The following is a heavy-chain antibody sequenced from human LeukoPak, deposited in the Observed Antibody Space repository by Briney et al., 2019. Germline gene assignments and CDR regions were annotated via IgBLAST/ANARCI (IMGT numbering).Heavy chain of an antibody. V-gene: IGHV2-5*05. D-gene: IGHD6-19*01. CDR1: GFSLSTSGVG. CDR3: AHRLPGYISGWSQGNFDY. J-gene: IGHJ4*02. CDR2: IYWDDDK. Sequence: SGPTLVKPTQTLTLTCTFSGFSLSTSGVGVGWIRQPPGKALEWLALIYWDDDKRYGPSLNSRLTITKDTSKNQVVLTMTNMDPVDTATYYCAHRLPGYISGWSQGNFDYWGQGTLVTVSS.